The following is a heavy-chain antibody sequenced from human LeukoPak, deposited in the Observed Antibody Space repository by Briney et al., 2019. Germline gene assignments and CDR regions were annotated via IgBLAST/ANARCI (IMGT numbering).Heavy chain of an antibody. Sequence: ASVKVSCKTSGYNFAGYTMHWLRQAPGQSPEWMGSINGDNGNTKYSEKFQGRVTFTRDTSASSAYMELSRLGSEDTAVYYCARSSSGTYHYWGQGTLVTVSS. J-gene: IGHJ4*02. D-gene: IGHD3-10*01. CDR3: ARSSSGTYHY. V-gene: IGHV1-3*01. CDR1: GYNFAGYT. CDR2: INGDNGNT.